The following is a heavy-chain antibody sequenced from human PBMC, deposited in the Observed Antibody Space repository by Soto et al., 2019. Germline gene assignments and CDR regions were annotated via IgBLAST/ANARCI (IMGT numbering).Heavy chain of an antibody. CDR3: ARVGGAPLGAFDI. Sequence: GSLRLSCAASGFTFRDYWTWIRQPPGKGLEWIGYLYYSGSSNYNPSLKSRVTISLDTSKNQFSLKLNSVTAADTAVYYCARVGGAPLGAFDIWGQGTMVTVSS. CDR1: GFTFRDY. CDR2: LYYSGSS. J-gene: IGHJ3*02. D-gene: IGHD3-16*01. V-gene: IGHV4-59*01.